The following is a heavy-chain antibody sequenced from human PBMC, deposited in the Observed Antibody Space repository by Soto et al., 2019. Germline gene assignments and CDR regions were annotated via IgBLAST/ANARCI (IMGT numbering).Heavy chain of an antibody. CDR3: ARVRGKSYGNFFDY. Sequence: GGSLRLSCAASGFTFSSYAMHWVRQAPGKGLEWVAVISYDGSNKYYADSVKGRFTISRDNSKNTLYLQMNSLRAEDTAVYYCARVRGKSYGNFFDYWGQGTLVTVSS. D-gene: IGHD5-18*01. J-gene: IGHJ4*02. V-gene: IGHV3-30-3*01. CDR2: ISYDGSNK. CDR1: GFTFSSYA.